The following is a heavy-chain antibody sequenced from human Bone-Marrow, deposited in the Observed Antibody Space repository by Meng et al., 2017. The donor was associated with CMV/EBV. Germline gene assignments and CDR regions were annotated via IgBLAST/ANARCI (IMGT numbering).Heavy chain of an antibody. CDR2: ISSYNGNT. D-gene: IGHD2-15*01. J-gene: IGHJ4*02. V-gene: IGHV1-18*01. Sequence: YTFTSYGISWVRRAPGQGLEWMGWISSYNGNTNYAQKFQGRVTMTTDTSTSTAYMELRSLRSDDTAVYYCARDTYCSGGSCYRRHSDYWGQGTLVTVSS. CDR1: YTFTSYG. CDR3: ARDTYCSGGSCYRRHSDY.